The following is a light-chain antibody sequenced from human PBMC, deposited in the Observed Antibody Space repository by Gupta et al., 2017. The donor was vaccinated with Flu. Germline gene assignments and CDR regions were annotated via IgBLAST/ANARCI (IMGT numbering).Light chain of an antibody. CDR1: SSDVGGYNY. Sequence: QSALTQPRSVSGSPGQSVTISCTGTSSDVGGYNYVSWYQQHPDKAPKLIIYDGTKRPSGVPDRFAGSKSGNTASLTISGLQAEDEADYYCCSYAGTYTYWVFGGGARLTVL. V-gene: IGLV2-11*01. J-gene: IGLJ3*02. CDR3: CSYAGTYTYWV. CDR2: DGT.